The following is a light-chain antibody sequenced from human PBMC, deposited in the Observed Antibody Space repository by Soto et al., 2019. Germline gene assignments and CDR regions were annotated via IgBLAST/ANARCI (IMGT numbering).Light chain of an antibody. Sequence: EIVLTQSPGTLSLSPGEGATLSCRASQSVGRNYLAWFQQKPGQPPRLLISGASSRAASIPDKFSGSGSGTDSTLTISRLEPEDFAAYCCQQYAEAPITFGQGTRLEIK. CDR3: QQYAEAPIT. J-gene: IGKJ5*01. CDR2: GAS. CDR1: QSVGRNY. V-gene: IGKV3-20*01.